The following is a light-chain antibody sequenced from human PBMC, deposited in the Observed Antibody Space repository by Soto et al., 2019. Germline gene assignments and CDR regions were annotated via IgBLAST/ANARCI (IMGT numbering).Light chain of an antibody. Sequence: QSARTQPASVSGSPGQPITISCTGTSSDIGAYNFVSWYQHHPGKAPKVLIYDVNNRPSGVSKRFSGSKSGNAASLTISGLQAEDEADYYCSSYTYTNTPLYVFGSGTKVTVL. CDR3: SSYTYTNTPLYV. J-gene: IGLJ1*01. V-gene: IGLV2-14*03. CDR1: SSDIGAYNF. CDR2: DVN.